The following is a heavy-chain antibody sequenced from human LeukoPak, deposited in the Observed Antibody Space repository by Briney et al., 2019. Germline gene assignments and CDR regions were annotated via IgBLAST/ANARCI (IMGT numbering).Heavy chain of an antibody. V-gene: IGHV4-34*01. J-gene: IGHJ4*02. D-gene: IGHD7-27*01. CDR1: GGSFSGYY. CDR3: ARTFQNWGSPFDY. Sequence: SETLSLTCAVYGGSFSGYYWSWIRQPPGKGLEWIGEINHSGSTNYNPSLKSRVTISVDTSKNQFSLKLSSVTAADTAVYYCARTFQNWGSPFDYWGQGTLVTVFS. CDR2: INHSGST.